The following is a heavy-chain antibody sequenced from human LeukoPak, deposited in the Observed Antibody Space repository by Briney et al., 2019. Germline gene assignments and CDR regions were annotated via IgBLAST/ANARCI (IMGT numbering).Heavy chain of an antibody. CDR2: IYPGDSDT. D-gene: IGHD2-15*01. Sequence: GESLKISCKGSGYSFSNDWIGWVRQMPGKGLEWMGIIYPGDSDTRYSPSFQGQVAISADKSISTAYLQWSSLEASDTAMYYCARRGCNGGSCYGYWGQGTLVTVSS. CDR1: GYSFSNDW. J-gene: IGHJ4*02. V-gene: IGHV5-51*01. CDR3: ARRGCNGGSCYGY.